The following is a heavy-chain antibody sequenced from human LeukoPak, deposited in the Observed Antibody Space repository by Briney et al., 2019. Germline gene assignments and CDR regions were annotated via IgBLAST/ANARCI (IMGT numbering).Heavy chain of an antibody. Sequence: PGGSLRLSCAASGFTFSDYFMSWIRQAPGKGLEWVSHISSSGTIYYADSVKGRFTISRDNAKNSLYLQMNSLRAEDTAVYYCARDLKMVYANYVDYWGQGTLVTVSS. V-gene: IGHV3-69-1*01. CDR2: ISSSGTI. CDR3: ARDLKMVYANYVDY. CDR1: GFTFSDYF. D-gene: IGHD2-8*01. J-gene: IGHJ4*02.